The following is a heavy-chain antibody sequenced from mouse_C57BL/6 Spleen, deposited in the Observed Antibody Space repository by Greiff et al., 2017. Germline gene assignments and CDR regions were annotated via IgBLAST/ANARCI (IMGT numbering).Heavy chain of an antibody. J-gene: IGHJ3*01. Sequence: QVQLQQPGAELVKPGASVKLSCKASGYTFTSYWMHWVKQRPGQGLEWIGMIHPNSGSTNYNEKFKSKATLTVDKSSSTAYMQLSSLTSEDSAVYYCARCPSYDYDVGAWFAYWGQGTLVTVSA. CDR3: ARCPSYDYDVGAWFAY. V-gene: IGHV1-64*01. CDR1: GYTFTSYW. CDR2: IHPNSGST. D-gene: IGHD2-4*01.